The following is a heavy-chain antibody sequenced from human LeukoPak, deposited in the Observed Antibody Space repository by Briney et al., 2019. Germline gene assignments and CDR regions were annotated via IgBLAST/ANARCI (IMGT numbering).Heavy chain of an antibody. J-gene: IGHJ4*02. CDR3: TRVGYIDEGIDY. V-gene: IGHV3-23*01. CDR2: ISGSGDNT. D-gene: IGHD5-24*01. CDR1: GFTFSSYA. Sequence: GGSLRLSCAASGFTFSSYAMSWVRQAPGKGLEWVSGISGSGDNTYYADSVKGRFTVSRDNAKNSLYPQMNSLRAEDTAIYYCTRVGYIDEGIDYWGQGTLVTVSS.